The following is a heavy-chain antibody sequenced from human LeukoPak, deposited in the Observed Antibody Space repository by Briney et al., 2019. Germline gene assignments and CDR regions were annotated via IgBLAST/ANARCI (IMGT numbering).Heavy chain of an antibody. CDR3: ASRYSGYVH. V-gene: IGHV5-51*01. CDR1: GYSFTSYW. Sequence: GESLEISCQGSGYSFTSYWIGWVRQLPGKGLEWMAIIYPGDSDTRYSPSFQGQVTISADKSISTAYLQWSSLKASDTGMYYCASRYSGYVHWGQGTLVTVSS. J-gene: IGHJ4*02. CDR2: IYPGDSDT. D-gene: IGHD5-12*01.